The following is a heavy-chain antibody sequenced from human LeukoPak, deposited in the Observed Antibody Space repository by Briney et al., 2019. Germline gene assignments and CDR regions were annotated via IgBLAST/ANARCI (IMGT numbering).Heavy chain of an antibody. CDR3: ARGVDYYDSSGTIDY. V-gene: IGHV3-33*01. Sequence: GGSLRLSCAASGFTFSSYGMHWVRQAPGKGLEWVAVVWFDGSKKYSADSVKGRITISRDDSKNTLYLQMNGLRAEDTAVYYCARGVDYYDSSGTIDYWGQGTLVTVSS. CDR1: GFTFSSYG. D-gene: IGHD3-22*01. CDR2: VWFDGSKK. J-gene: IGHJ4*02.